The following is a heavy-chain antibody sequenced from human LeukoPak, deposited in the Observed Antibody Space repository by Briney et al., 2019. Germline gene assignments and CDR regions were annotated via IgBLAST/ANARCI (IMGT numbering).Heavy chain of an antibody. D-gene: IGHD6-13*01. V-gene: IGHV4-61*01. CDR2: MSNSGHT. J-gene: IGHJ4*02. Sequence: KPSETLSLTCTVSGGSVSSGNYYWSWIRQPTGKGLEWIGFMSNSGHTDSNASLKSRVTISVDTSKNQFSLKLKSVTAADTAVYYCARVSVAGTGPDYWGQGTLVTVSS. CDR1: GGSVSSGNYY. CDR3: ARVSVAGTGPDY.